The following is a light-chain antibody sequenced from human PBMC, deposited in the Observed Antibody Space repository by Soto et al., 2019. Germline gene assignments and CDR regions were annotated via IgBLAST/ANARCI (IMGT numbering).Light chain of an antibody. CDR3: QQCDSLPYT. V-gene: IGKV3-15*01. CDR1: QSVSSD. CDR2: GAS. Sequence: DIVVTQSPATLSVSPGERATLSCRASQSVSSDLAWYQQKPGQAPRLLIYGASTRATGIPARFSGSGSGTEFTLTISSLQSEDIATYYCQQCDSLPYTFGQGTTLEIE. J-gene: IGKJ2*01.